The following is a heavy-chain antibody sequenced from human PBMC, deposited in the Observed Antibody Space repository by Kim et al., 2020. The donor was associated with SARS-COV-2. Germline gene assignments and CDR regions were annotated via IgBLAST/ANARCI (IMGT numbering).Heavy chain of an antibody. CDR2: INHSGRT. CDR3: ARGLSSTSGWGSHYCDL. Sequence: SETLSLTCAVYGGSFSGYYWSWIRQPPGKGLEWIGEINHSGRTNYNPSLKSRVTISVDTSKNQFSLMLTSVTAADTAVYYCARGLSSTSGWGSHYCDLWGQGILVTVSS. J-gene: IGHJ4*02. D-gene: IGHD3-10*01. V-gene: IGHV4-34*01. CDR1: GGSFSGYY.